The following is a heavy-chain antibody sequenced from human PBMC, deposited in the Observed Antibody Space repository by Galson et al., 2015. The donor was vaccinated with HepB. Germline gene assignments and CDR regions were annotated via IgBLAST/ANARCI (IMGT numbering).Heavy chain of an antibody. J-gene: IGHJ6*02. CDR1: GFTFGDYA. CDR3: TRDSYYDYVWGSPNGMDV. D-gene: IGHD3-16*01. Sequence: SLRLSCAASGFTFGDYAMSWFRQAPGKGLEWVGFIRSKAYGGTTEYAASVKGRFTISRDDSKSIAYLQMNSLKTEDTAVYYCTRDSYYDYVWGSPNGMDVWGQGTTVTVSS. CDR2: IRSKAYGGTT. V-gene: IGHV3-49*03.